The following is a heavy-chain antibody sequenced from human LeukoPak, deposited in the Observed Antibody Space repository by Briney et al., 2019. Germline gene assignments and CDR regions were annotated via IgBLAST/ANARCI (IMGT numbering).Heavy chain of an antibody. CDR3: ARVRHSGARDAFDI. J-gene: IGHJ3*02. CDR1: GGSISSDGYS. V-gene: IGHV4-30-2*01. D-gene: IGHD5-12*01. Sequence: NSSRTLSLTCVVSGGSISSDGYSWSWIRQPPGKGLEWIAYIYHSGNTYYNPSLKSRVTMSVDRSKNQFSLNLSSVTAADTAVYYCARVRHSGARDAFDIWGQGTMVTVSS. CDR2: IYHSGNT.